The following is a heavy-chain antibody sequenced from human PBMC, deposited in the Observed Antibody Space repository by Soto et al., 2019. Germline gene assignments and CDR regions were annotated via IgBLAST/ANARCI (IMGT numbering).Heavy chain of an antibody. CDR2: IYHSGST. Sequence: SSETLSLTCAVSGGSISSGGYSWSWIRQPPGKGLEWIGYIYHSGSTYYNPSLKSRVTISVDRSKNQFSLKLSSVTAADTAVYYCAGGRGGSGYYYYYYGMDVWGQGTTVTVSS. V-gene: IGHV4-30-2*01. J-gene: IGHJ6*02. D-gene: IGHD3-22*01. CDR3: AGGRGGSGYYYYYYGMDV. CDR1: GGSISSGGYS.